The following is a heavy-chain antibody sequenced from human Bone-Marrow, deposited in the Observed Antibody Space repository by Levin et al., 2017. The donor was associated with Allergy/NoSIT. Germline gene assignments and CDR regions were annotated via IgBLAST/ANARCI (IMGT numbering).Heavy chain of an antibody. V-gene: IGHV3-21*01. CDR2: ISSSSSYI. D-gene: IGHD6-13*01. CDR1: GFTFSSYS. J-gene: IGHJ5*02. Sequence: AGGSLRLSCAASGFTFSSYSMNWVRQAPGKGLEWVSSISSSSSYIYYADSVKGRFTISRDNAKNSLYLQMNSLRAEDTAVYYCARGRSSRIAAADRGRWFDPWGQGTLVTVSS. CDR3: ARGRSSRIAAADRGRWFDP.